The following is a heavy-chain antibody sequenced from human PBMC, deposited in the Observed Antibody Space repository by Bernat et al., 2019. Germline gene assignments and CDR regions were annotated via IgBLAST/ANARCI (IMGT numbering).Heavy chain of an antibody. Sequence: EVQLVESGGGLVQPGGSLRLSCAASGFTFSSYEMNWVRQAPGKGLEWVSYISSSGSTIYYADSVKGRFTISRDNAKNSLYLQMNSLRAEDTAVYYCARSYCSSTRCGPTASGWGQGTLVTVSS. CDR2: ISSSGSTI. CDR3: ARSYCSSTRCGPTASG. V-gene: IGHV3-48*03. D-gene: IGHD2-2*01. CDR1: GFTFSSYE. J-gene: IGHJ4*02.